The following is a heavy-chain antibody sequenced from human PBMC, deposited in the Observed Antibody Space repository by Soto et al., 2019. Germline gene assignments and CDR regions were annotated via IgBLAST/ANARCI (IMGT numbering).Heavy chain of an antibody. Sequence: QVQLVQSGAEVKKPGSSVKVSCKASGGTFNSNTISWVRQAPGQGLEWMGRIIPILGVANYAQKFQGRVTITADKSTTAVYMELSSLRSEDTAVYCCASQGGCYRVCGMDVWGQGTTVTVSS. CDR3: ASQGGCYRVCGMDV. J-gene: IGHJ6*02. D-gene: IGHD2-15*01. CDR1: GGTFNSNT. V-gene: IGHV1-69*02. CDR2: IIPILGVA.